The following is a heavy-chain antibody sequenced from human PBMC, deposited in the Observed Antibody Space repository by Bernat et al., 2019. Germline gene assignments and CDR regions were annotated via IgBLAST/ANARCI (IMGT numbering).Heavy chain of an antibody. CDR2: IKSKTDGGTT. CDR1: GFTFSNAW. CDR3: TTEDIHLGELSS. J-gene: IGHJ4*02. Sequence: EVQLVESGGGLVKPGGSLRLSCAASGFTFSNAWMSWVRQAPGKGLEWVGRIKSKTDGGTTDYAAPVKGRFTISRDDSKNTLYLQMNSLKTEDTAVYYCTTEDIHLGELSSWGQGTLVTVSS. D-gene: IGHD3-16*02. V-gene: IGHV3-15*01.